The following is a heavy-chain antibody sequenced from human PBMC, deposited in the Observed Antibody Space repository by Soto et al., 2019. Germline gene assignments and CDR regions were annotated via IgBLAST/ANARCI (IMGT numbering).Heavy chain of an antibody. J-gene: IGHJ6*02. D-gene: IGHD2-21*01. CDR3: AGVASFRGMDV. V-gene: IGHV6-1*01. CDR2: TYYRSKWYN. CDR1: GNSASTNSSP. Sequence: QTLALTWVISGNSASTNSSPWICIRQSPSRGLEWLGRTYYRSKWYNDYAVSVKSRITINPETSKNQFSLHLGSVITEDTAVYYCAGVASFRGMDVWGQGTKVTVS.